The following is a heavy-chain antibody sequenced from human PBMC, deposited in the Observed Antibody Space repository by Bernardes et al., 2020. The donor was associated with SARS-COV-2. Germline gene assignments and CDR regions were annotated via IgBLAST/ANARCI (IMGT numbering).Heavy chain of an antibody. CDR1: GFTFNTYW. CDR3: ARDFGGGENDY. Sequence: GGSLRLSCVASGFTFNTYWMTWVRQAPGMGLEWLANINQDETERYYVDSVKGRFTISRDNAKNSLYLQMNSLRAEDTALYYCARDFGGGENDYWGQGILVTGSS. D-gene: IGHD3-3*01. J-gene: IGHJ4*02. V-gene: IGHV3-7*01. CDR2: INQDETER.